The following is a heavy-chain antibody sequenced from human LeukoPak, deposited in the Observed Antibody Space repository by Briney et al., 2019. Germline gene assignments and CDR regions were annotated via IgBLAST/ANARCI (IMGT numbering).Heavy chain of an antibody. CDR2: VYYGAST. V-gene: IGHV4-59*01. CDR1: GGSISSYY. J-gene: IGHJ6*02. D-gene: IGHD3-10*01. Sequence: PSETLSLTCTVSGGSISSYYWSWIRQPPGKRLEWIGYVYYGASTNYSPSLKSRVTISVDTSKNQFSLKLTSVTAADTAVYYCARALVRGVTGRYYYGMDVWGQGTTVTVSS. CDR3: ARALVRGVTGRYYYGMDV.